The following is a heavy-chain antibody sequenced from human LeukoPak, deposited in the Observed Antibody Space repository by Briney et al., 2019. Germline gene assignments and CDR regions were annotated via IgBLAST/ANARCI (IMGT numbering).Heavy chain of an antibody. V-gene: IGHV3-48*01. CDR3: ARAQTPYCSGGSCYWDS. D-gene: IGHD2-15*01. CDR2: INSGSTTI. Sequence: GGSLRLSCEASGFIFSSYSMDWVRQAPGKGLEWISKINSGSTTIYYKDSVRGRFTISRDNAKNSLSLQMNNLRVEDTAVYYCARAQTPYCSGGSCYWDSWGQGTLVTVSS. J-gene: IGHJ4*02. CDR1: GFIFSSYS.